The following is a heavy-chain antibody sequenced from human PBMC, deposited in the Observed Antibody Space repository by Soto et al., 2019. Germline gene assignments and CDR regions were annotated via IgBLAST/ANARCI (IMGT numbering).Heavy chain of an antibody. V-gene: IGHV4-30-4*02. CDR1: GDSVSTSDYY. CDR3: ARVPSPFDFYYAMDV. CDR2: IFYSGTT. Sequence: SETLSLTCSVSGDSVSTSDYYCAWIRQPPGKGLEWIGSIFYSGTTYYNPSLKSRLTMSLDTSQNQFSLKLNSVTAADTAVYFCARVPSPFDFYYAMDVWGQGTTVTVSS. D-gene: IGHD3-16*01. J-gene: IGHJ6*02.